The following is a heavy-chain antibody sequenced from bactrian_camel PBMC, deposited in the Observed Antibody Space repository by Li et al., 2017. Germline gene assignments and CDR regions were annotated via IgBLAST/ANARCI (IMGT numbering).Heavy chain of an antibody. CDR1: GHSRGSNC. Sequence: QVQLVESGGGSVQAGGSLRLSCVVSGHSRGSNCVGWYRLPPGRAPAEREGIAAIRRSGGETWYAGSVKGRFTISRDNSQNSLYLQMDSLKPEDTAIYYCAAKRTNWCGRLLGPDEYDHWGQGTQVTVS. CDR2: IRRSGGET. V-gene: IGHV3S55*01. J-gene: IGHJ4*01. D-gene: IGHD7*01. CDR3: AAKRTNWCGRLLGPDEYDH.